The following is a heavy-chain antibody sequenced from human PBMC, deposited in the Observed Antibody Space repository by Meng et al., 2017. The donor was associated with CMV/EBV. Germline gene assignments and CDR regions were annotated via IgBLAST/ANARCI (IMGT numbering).Heavy chain of an antibody. J-gene: IGHJ5*02. CDR2: VYYSGTT. CDR3: ARDGTVTTEGRGYWFDP. Sequence: SETLSLTCSVSGEAIGTYHWNWIRQSPGKGLEWIGYVYYSGTTNYNPSLKSRVTISVDTSKNQFSLNLRSATAADTADYYCARDGTVTTEGRGYWFDPWGQGTLVTVSS. V-gene: IGHV4-59*01. CDR1: GEAIGTYH. D-gene: IGHD4-17*01.